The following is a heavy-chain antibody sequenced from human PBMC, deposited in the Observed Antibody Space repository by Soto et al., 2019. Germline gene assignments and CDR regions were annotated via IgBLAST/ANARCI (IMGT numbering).Heavy chain of an antibody. Sequence: PGGSLRLSCAASGFTFSSYGMHWVRQAPGKGLEWVAVIWYDGSNKYYADSVKGRFTISRDNSKNTLYLQMNSLRAEDTAVYYCASLFGSQGFNLNYYYYGMDVWGQGTTVTVSS. J-gene: IGHJ6*02. CDR2: IWYDGSNK. D-gene: IGHD1-26*01. CDR1: GFTFSSYG. V-gene: IGHV3-33*01. CDR3: ASLFGSQGFNLNYYYYGMDV.